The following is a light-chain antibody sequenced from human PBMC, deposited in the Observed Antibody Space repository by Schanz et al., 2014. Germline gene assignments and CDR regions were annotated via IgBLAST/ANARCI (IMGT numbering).Light chain of an antibody. CDR2: GAS. CDR3: QQYGSSPPLT. Sequence: EIVMTQSPDTLSVSPGERATLSCRASQSVSSNLAWYQQKPGQAPRLLIDGASTRATGIPARFSGSGSGTDFTLTISRLEPEDFAVYYCQQYGSSPPLTFGGGTKVEIK. J-gene: IGKJ4*01. CDR1: QSVSSN. V-gene: IGKV3-15*01.